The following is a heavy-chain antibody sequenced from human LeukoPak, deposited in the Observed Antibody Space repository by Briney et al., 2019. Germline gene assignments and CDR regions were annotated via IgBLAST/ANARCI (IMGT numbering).Heavy chain of an antibody. CDR2: IYHSGST. CDR1: GYSISSGYY. J-gene: IGHJ4*02. V-gene: IGHV4-38-2*02. Sequence: SETLSLTCTVSGYSISSGYYWGWIRQPPGKGLEWIGSIYHSGSTYYNPSLKSRVTISVDTSKNQFSLKLSSVTAADTAVYYCARDPTYYYDSGGYSAVDYWGQGTLVTVSS. D-gene: IGHD3-22*01. CDR3: ARDPTYYYDSGGYSAVDY.